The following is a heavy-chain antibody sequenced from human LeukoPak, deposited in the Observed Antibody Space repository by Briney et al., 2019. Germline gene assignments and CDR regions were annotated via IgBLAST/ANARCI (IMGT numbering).Heavy chain of an antibody. D-gene: IGHD3-10*01. CDR1: GYTFTGYY. Sequence: GALVKVSCKASGYTFTGYYMHWVRQAPGQGLEWMGWINPNSGGTNYAQKFRGRVTMTRDTSISTAYMELSRLRSDDPAVYYCARGSGRRYYYYCVIDVWGQGTTVTVSS. CDR3: ARGSGRRYYYYCVIDV. V-gene: IGHV1-2*02. J-gene: IGHJ6*02. CDR2: INPNSGGT.